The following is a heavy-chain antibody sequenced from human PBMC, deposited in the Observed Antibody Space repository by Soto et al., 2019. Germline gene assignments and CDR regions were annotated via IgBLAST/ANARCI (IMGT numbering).Heavy chain of an antibody. CDR2: ISSGSSTI. J-gene: IGHJ3*02. V-gene: IGHV3-48*01. CDR1: GFTFSSYS. Sequence: PGGSLRLSCAASGFTFSSYSMNWVRQAPGKGLEWVSYISSGSSTIYYADSVKGRFTISRDNAKNSLYLQMSSLGAEDTAVYYCASRSTGRAFDIWGQGTMVTVSS. D-gene: IGHD1-1*01. CDR3: ASRSTGRAFDI.